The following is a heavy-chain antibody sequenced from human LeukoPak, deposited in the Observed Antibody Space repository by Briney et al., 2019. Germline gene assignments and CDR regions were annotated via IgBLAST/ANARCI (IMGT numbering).Heavy chain of an antibody. D-gene: IGHD5-24*01. J-gene: IGHJ4*02. CDR1: GGSISSSDYY. V-gene: IGHV4-39*07. Sequence: SETLSLTCTVSGGSISSSDYYWGWIRQPPGKGLEWIGSIYYSVTTNYNPSLKSRVTISVDTSKNQFSLKLSSVTAADTAVYYCARVVEMATIDYWGQGTLVTVSS. CDR2: IYYSVTT. CDR3: ARVVEMATIDY.